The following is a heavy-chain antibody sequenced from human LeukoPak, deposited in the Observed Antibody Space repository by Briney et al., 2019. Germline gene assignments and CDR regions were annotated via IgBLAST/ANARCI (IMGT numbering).Heavy chain of an antibody. CDR3: ASLGTAYGDYRPFDY. CDR2: IWFDEITT. Sequence: GGSLRLSCAASGFTFSNYGMHWVRQAPGMGLEWVAVIWFDEITTYYADSVKGRFTISRDNAKNSLYLQMNSLRAEDTAVYYCASLGTAYGDYRPFDYWGQGTLVTVSS. CDR1: GFTFSNYG. J-gene: IGHJ4*02. V-gene: IGHV3-33*03. D-gene: IGHD4-17*01.